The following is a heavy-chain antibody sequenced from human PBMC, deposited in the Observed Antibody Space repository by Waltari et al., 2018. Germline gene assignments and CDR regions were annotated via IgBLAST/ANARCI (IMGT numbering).Heavy chain of an antibody. V-gene: IGHV1-46*01. D-gene: IGHD6-13*01. CDR3: ARDGGSRTYLGYFDY. CDR1: GYTFTSYY. J-gene: IGHJ4*02. Sequence: QVQLVQSGAEVKKPGASVKVSCKASGYTFTSYYMHWVRQAPGQGLEWMGIINPRGGSTSYAQKFQGRVTMTRDTSTSTVYMELSSLRSEDTAVYYCARDGGSRTYLGYFDYWGQGTLVTVSS. CDR2: INPRGGST.